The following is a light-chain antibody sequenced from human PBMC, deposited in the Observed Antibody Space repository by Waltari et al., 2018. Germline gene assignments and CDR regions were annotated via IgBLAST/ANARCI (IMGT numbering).Light chain of an antibody. Sequence: DIVMTQSPDSLAVSLGARATINCKSSQSVLYGSNNTNYLAWYQQKPGQPPRLLIYLASTRESGVPDRFSGRGSGANFTLTISSLQAEDAAVYYCQQYYTTPLTFGGGTKVAIK. V-gene: IGKV4-1*01. J-gene: IGKJ4*01. CDR1: QSVLYGSNNTNY. CDR3: QQYYTTPLT. CDR2: LAS.